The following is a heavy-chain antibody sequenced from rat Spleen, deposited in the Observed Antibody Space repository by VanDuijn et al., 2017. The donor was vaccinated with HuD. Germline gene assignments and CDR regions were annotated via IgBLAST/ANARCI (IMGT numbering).Heavy chain of an antibody. V-gene: IGHV2-15*01. CDR3: ARDQDYPGIRGYFDY. D-gene: IGHD1-4*01. CDR1: GFSLTSYG. J-gene: IGHJ2*01. CDR2: IWSGGTT. Sequence: QVQLKESGPGLVQPSRTLSLTCTVSGFSLTSYGVSWVRQPPGKGLEWIAAIWSGGTTYYNSPLKSRLSISRDTSKSQVLLKMNSLQSEDTTTYYCARDQDYPGIRGYFDYWGQGVMVTVSS.